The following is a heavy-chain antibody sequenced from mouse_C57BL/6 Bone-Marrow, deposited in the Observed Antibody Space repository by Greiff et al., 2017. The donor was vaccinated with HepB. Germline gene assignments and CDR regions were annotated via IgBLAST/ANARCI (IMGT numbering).Heavy chain of an antibody. CDR3: AKKGYYGSSYGFAY. D-gene: IGHD1-1*01. J-gene: IGHJ3*01. Sequence: VQLQQSGPGLVQPSQSLSITCTVSGFSLTSYGVHWVRQSPGKGLEWLGVIWRGGSTDYNAAFMSRLSITKDNSKSQVFFKMNSLQADDTAIYYCAKKGYYGSSYGFAYWGQGTLVTVSA. V-gene: IGHV2-5*01. CDR2: IWRGGST. CDR1: GFSLTSYG.